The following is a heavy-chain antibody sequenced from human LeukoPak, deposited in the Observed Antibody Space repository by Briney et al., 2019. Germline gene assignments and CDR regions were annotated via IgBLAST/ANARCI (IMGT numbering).Heavy chain of an antibody. V-gene: IGHV3-23*01. Sequence: SGGSLRLSCAPSGFTVSNSAMTWVRQAPGKGLEWVSAISSSGSDTIYTDSVKDQFTISRDNSKNTLYLQMNSLRAEDTAVYYCTKGGSYAPLDYWGRGTLVTVSS. CDR1: GFTVSNSA. CDR2: ISSSGSDT. CDR3: TKGGSYAPLDY. D-gene: IGHD1-26*01. J-gene: IGHJ4*02.